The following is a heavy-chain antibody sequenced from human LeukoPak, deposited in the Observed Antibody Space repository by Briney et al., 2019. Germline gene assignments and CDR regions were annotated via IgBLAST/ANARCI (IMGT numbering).Heavy chain of an antibody. V-gene: IGHV3-7*03. Sequence: GGSLRLSCAASGFTFSTYWMSWLRQAPGKGLEWVANIKEDGSEEYYVDSVKGRFTISRDNSKNSLYLQMNSLTTEDTAFYYCAKDISTSGWILDYWGQGTLVTVSS. CDR2: IKEDGSEE. J-gene: IGHJ4*02. CDR3: AKDISTSGWILDY. D-gene: IGHD6-25*01. CDR1: GFTFSTYW.